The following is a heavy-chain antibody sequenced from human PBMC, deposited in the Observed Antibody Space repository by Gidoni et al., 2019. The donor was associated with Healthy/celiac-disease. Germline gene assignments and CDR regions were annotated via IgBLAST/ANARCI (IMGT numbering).Heavy chain of an antibody. CDR3: AREAARPVGYYYYYGMDV. D-gene: IGHD6-6*01. CDR1: GFTFLSYA. CDR2: ISYDGSNK. V-gene: IGHV3-30-3*01. Sequence: QVQLVASGVGVFQPVRSLRLSCAASGFTFLSYAMHWVRQAPGKGLEWVAVISYDGSNKYYADYVKGRFTISRDNSKNTLYLQRNSLRAEDTAVYYCAREAARPVGYYYYYGMDVWGQGTTVTVSS. J-gene: IGHJ6*02.